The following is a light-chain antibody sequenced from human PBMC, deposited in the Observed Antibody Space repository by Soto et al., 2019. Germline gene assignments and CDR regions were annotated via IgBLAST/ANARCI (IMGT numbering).Light chain of an antibody. Sequence: EFVLTQSPATLSLSPGERAILSCRASQSVAGSLAWYQQKPGQAPRLLIYDISTRAAAIPARFSGSGSGTDFTLTVSSLEPEDFALDYCQQRSNRITFGQGTRLEI. V-gene: IGKV3-11*01. CDR2: DIS. CDR1: QSVAGS. J-gene: IGKJ5*01. CDR3: QQRSNRIT.